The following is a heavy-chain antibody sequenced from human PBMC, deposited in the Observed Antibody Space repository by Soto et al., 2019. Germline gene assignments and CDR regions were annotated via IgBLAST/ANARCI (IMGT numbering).Heavy chain of an antibody. Sequence: QVQLQESSPGLVKPSETLSLTCTVSGGSVSSGSYYWSWIRQPPGKGLEWIGYISYSGSTNYNPSLKSRVTIPVDTSKNQFSLKLSSVTAADTAVYYCAREPTTVTNYYYYALDVWGQGTTVTVSS. CDR1: GGSVSSGSYY. D-gene: IGHD4-17*01. CDR2: ISYSGST. CDR3: AREPTTVTNYYYYALDV. V-gene: IGHV4-61*01. J-gene: IGHJ6*02.